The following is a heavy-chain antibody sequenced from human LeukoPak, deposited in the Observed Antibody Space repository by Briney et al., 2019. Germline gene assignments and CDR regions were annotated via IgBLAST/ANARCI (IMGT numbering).Heavy chain of an antibody. CDR1: GFTFSNYG. V-gene: IGHV3-74*01. J-gene: IGHJ4*02. Sequence: PGGSLRLSCAVSGFTFSNYGMHWVRQAPGKGLVWVSCISSDGSSTNYADSVKGRFSISRDNAKNTLYLHMNSLRAEDTALYYCASPMISVMSLGADFWGQGSLVTVSS. D-gene: IGHD3/OR15-3a*01. CDR2: ISSDGSST. CDR3: ASPMISVMSLGADF.